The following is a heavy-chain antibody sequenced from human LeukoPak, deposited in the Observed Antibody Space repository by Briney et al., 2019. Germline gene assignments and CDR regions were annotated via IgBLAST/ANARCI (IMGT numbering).Heavy chain of an antibody. CDR3: AKDVKWLRFGHFDY. D-gene: IGHD5-12*01. V-gene: IGHV3-23*01. J-gene: IGHJ4*02. CDR2: ISGSGGST. CDR1: GFTFSSYA. Sequence: GGSLRLSCAASGFTFSSYAMSWVRQAPGKELEWVSAISGSGGSTYYADSVKGRFTISRDNSKNTLYLQMNSLRAEDTAVYYCAKDVKWLRFGHFDYWGQGTLVTVSS.